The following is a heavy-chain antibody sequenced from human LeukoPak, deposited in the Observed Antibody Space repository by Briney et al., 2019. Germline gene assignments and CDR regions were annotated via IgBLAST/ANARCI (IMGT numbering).Heavy chain of an antibody. V-gene: IGHV4-59*08. D-gene: IGHD3-10*01. J-gene: IGHJ4*02. CDR3: TRHLDYYGSGSYEY. Sequence: SETRSPTCTVSGGSISGFHWSWIRQPPGKGLEWIGYIHYSGSTDYNPSLQSRVTISVDTSKNQFSLKLSSVTAADTAVYYCTRHLDYYGSGSYEYLGRGTLAIVSS. CDR2: IHYSGST. CDR1: GGSISGFH.